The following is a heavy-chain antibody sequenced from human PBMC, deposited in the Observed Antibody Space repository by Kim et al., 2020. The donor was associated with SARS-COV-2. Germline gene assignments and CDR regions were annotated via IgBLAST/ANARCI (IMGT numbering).Heavy chain of an antibody. Sequence: SETLSLTCTVSGSSIGIGYYWAWIRQPPGRGLEWIGSISHTGNTYSNPSLRGRISISVDTSKRQFSLNVTSVTAADTAVYSCARMEISGGFNFDVWGLGT. V-gene: IGHV4-38-2*02. D-gene: IGHD6-25*01. CDR2: ISHTGNT. CDR3: ARMEISGGFNFDV. CDR1: GSSIGIGYY. J-gene: IGHJ3*01.